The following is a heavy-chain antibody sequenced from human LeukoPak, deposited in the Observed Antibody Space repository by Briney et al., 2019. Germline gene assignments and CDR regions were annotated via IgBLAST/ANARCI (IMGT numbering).Heavy chain of an antibody. CDR3: ARLLGDCSGGSCYFFDY. D-gene: IGHD2-15*01. J-gene: IGHJ4*02. CDR1: GGSISSSNYY. Sequence: PSETLSLTCTVSGGSISSSNYYWGWIRQPPGKGLEWFVNIYYSGSTYYNPSLKSRVAISVDTSKNQLSLKLSSVTAADTAVYYCARLLGDCSGGSCYFFDYWGQGTLVTVSS. CDR2: IYYSGST. V-gene: IGHV4-39*01.